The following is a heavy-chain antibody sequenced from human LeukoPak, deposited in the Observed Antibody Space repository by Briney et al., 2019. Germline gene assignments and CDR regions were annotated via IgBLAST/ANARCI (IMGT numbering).Heavy chain of an antibody. J-gene: IGHJ6*02. CDR3: ARDPRGLRYFGWLHYYGMDV. CDR1: GYTFTSYG. V-gene: IGHV1-18*01. D-gene: IGHD3-9*01. CDR2: ISAYNGNT. Sequence: GASVKVSCQASGYTFTSYGISWVRQAPGQGLEWMGWISAYNGNTNYAQKLPGRVTMTTDRSTSTAYMELRSLRSDDTAVYYCARDPRGLRYFGWLHYYGMDVWGQGTTVTVSS.